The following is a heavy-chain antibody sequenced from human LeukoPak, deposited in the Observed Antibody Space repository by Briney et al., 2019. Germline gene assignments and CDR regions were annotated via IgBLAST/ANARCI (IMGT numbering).Heavy chain of an antibody. J-gene: IGHJ4*02. D-gene: IGHD3-10*02. V-gene: IGHV3-53*01. CDR1: GFTVSGNC. CDR3: ARGGCSMFDY. Sequence: GGSLRLSCAASGFTVSGNCMTWVRQAPGKGLEWVSIIYSSGNTYYADSVRGRFTISRDNSKNTLYLQMTSLRAEDTAVYYCARGGCSMFDYWGQGTLVTVSS. CDR2: IYSSGNT.